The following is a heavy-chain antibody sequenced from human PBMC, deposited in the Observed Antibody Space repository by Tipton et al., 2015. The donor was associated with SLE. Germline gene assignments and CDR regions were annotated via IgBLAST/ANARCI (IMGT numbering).Heavy chain of an antibody. V-gene: IGHV4-34*01. J-gene: IGHJ4*02. CDR2: ISDSGST. CDR1: GGSFSNNY. D-gene: IGHD3-22*01. CDR3: ARTSSDSYWGDYFDY. Sequence: TLSLTCAVYGGSFSNNYWWGWVRQPPGKGLEWIGEISDSGSTNYNPSLESRVSMSVDRSKIQFSLKLKSVTAADTAVYFCARTSSDSYWGDYFDYWGQGTLVTVSS.